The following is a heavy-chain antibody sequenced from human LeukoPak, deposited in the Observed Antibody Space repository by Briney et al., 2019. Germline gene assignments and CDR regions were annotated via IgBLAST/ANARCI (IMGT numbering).Heavy chain of an antibody. V-gene: IGHV3-7*05. CDR1: GFTFSSYW. Sequence: GESLRLSCAASGFTFSSYWMTWVRQAPGKGLEWVANIKQDGSEKYYVDSVKGRFTISRDNAKNSLYLQMISLRAEDTAVYYCARGGGNLDLYFDLWGRGTLVTVSS. J-gene: IGHJ2*01. D-gene: IGHD4-23*01. CDR2: IKQDGSEK. CDR3: ARGGGNLDLYFDL.